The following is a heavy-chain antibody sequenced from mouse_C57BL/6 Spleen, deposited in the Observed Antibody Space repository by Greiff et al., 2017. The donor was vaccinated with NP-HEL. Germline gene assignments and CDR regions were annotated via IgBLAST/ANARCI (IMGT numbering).Heavy chain of an antibody. J-gene: IGHJ2*01. CDR2: ISSGSSTI. D-gene: IGHD4-1*01. CDR3: ARSVTGPYYFDY. V-gene: IGHV5-17*01. CDR1: GFTFSDYG. Sequence: EVMLVESGGGLVKPGGSLKLSCAASGFTFSDYGMHWVRQAPEKGLEWVAYISSGSSTIYYADKVKGRFTISRDNAKNTLFLQMTSLRSEDTAMYYCARSVTGPYYFDYWGQGTTLTVSS.